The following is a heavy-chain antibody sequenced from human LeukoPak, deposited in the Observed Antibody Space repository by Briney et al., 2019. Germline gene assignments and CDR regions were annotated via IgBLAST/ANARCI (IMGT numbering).Heavy chain of an antibody. CDR2: IWYDGSNK. CDR1: GFTFSTYG. D-gene: IGHD3-10*01. V-gene: IGHV3-33*01. J-gene: IGHJ5*02. CDR3: ARRVSGSVESWFDP. Sequence: GRSLRLSCAASGFTFSTYGMHWVRQAPGKGLEWVAVIWYDGSNKYYADSVKGRFTISRDNSKNTLYLQMNSLRAEDTAVYYCARRVSGSVESWFDPWGQGTLVTVSS.